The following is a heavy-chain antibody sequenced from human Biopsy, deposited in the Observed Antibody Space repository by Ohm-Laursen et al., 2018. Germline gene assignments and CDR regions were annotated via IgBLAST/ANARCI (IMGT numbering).Heavy chain of an antibody. V-gene: IGHV1-8*01. CDR2: LNPVSGNS. J-gene: IGHJ5*02. D-gene: IGHD1-7*01. CDR3: GRAVRNQLLTDP. Sequence: ASATGSCTASGYTFTRYDISWVRQASGQGPEWIGWLNPVSGNSNFGQKFRGRVTVTSDTSISTAYMELSGLTSDDTATYYCGRAVRNQLLTDPWGQGTLVTVTS. CDR1: GYTFTRYD.